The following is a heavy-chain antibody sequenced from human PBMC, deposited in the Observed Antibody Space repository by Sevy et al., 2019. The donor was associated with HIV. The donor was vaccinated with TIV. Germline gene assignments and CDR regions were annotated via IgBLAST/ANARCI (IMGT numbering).Heavy chain of an antibody. CDR1: GGTFSSYA. CDR2: SIPIFGTA. V-gene: IGHV1-69*06. J-gene: IGHJ3*02. CDR3: ARDYYYGSGSYFVSAVPGHDAFDI. D-gene: IGHD3-10*01. Sequence: ASVKVSCKASGGTFSSYAISWVRQAPGQGLEWMGGSIPIFGTANYARKFQGRVTITADKSTSTAYMGLGSLRSEDTAVYYCARDYYYGSGSYFVSAVPGHDAFDIWGQGTMVTVSS.